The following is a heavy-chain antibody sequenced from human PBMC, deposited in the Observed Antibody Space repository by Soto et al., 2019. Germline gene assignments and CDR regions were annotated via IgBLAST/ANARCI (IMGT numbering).Heavy chain of an antibody. J-gene: IGHJ5*02. V-gene: IGHV4-30-2*01. CDR2: IYHSGST. D-gene: IGHD6-13*01. CDR1: GGSISSGGYS. Sequence: SETLFLTCAVSGGSISSGGYSWSWIRQPPGKGLEWIGYIYHSGSTYYNPSLKSRVTISVDRSKNQFSLKLSSVTAADTAVYYCARVLVAAAGTVWFDPWGQGTLVTVSS. CDR3: ARVLVAAAGTVWFDP.